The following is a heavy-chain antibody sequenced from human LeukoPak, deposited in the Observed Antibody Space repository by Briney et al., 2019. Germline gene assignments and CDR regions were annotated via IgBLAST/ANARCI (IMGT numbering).Heavy chain of an antibody. Sequence: GGSLRLSCAASGFTFSSHGMSWVRQAPGKGLEWVSTISGSGDYTYYADSVKGRFTISRDNSKNTLYLHLNSLRAADTAVYYCAKGKGPTANWYFDVWGRGTLVTVSS. D-gene: IGHD2-21*02. J-gene: IGHJ2*01. V-gene: IGHV3-23*01. CDR1: GFTFSSHG. CDR2: ISGSGDYT. CDR3: AKGKGPTANWYFDV.